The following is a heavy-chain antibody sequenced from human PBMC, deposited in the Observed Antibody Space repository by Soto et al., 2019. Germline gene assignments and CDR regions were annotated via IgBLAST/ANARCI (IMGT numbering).Heavy chain of an antibody. Sequence: QVQLVESGGGVVQPGRSLRLSCAASGFTFSSYGMHWVRQAPGKGLEWVAVIWYDGSNKYYADSVKGRFTISRDNSKNTLYLKMNSLRAEDTAVYYCARGTTVTTGHFDYWGQGTLVTVSS. V-gene: IGHV3-33*01. J-gene: IGHJ4*02. CDR1: GFTFSSYG. CDR2: IWYDGSNK. CDR3: ARGTTVTTGHFDY. D-gene: IGHD4-17*01.